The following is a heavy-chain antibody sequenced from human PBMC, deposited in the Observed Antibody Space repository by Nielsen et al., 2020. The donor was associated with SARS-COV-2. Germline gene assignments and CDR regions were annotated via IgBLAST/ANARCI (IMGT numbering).Heavy chain of an antibody. Sequence: SETLSLTCTVSGGSVSSGSYYWSWIRQPPGKGLEWIGYIYYSGSTNYNPSLKSRVTISVDTSKNQFSLKLSSVTAADTAVYYCARGGYMTTVTTFLYWFDPWGQGTLVTVSS. CDR3: ARGGYMTTVTTFLYWFDP. J-gene: IGHJ5*02. CDR2: IYYSGST. V-gene: IGHV4-61*01. D-gene: IGHD4-17*01. CDR1: GGSVSSGSYY.